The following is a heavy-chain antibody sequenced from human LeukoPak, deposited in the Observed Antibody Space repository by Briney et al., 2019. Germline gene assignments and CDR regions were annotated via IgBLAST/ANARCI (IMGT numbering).Heavy chain of an antibody. Sequence: PSETLSLTCAVSGGSISSSNWWSWVRQPPGKGPEWIGEIYHSGSTNYNPSLKSRVTISVDTSKNQFSLKLSSVTAADTAVYYCARGYCSGGSCYSYYYYNYMDVWGKGTTVTVSS. CDR3: ARGYCSGGSCYSYYYYNYMDV. V-gene: IGHV4-4*02. J-gene: IGHJ6*03. CDR1: GGSISSSNW. D-gene: IGHD2-15*01. CDR2: IYHSGST.